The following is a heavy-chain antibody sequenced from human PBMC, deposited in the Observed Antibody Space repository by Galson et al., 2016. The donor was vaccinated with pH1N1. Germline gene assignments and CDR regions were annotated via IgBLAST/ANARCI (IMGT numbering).Heavy chain of an antibody. CDR3: ARGGFYYDSSGPSYGMDV. D-gene: IGHD3-22*01. CDR2: TYYRSKWYN. Sequence: CAISGDSVSSNSAAWNWIRQSPSRGLEWLGWTYYRSKWYNDYAVSVKSRITINPDTSKNQFSLQLNSVTPEDTAVYYCARGGFYYDSSGPSYGMDVWGQGTTVTVSS. V-gene: IGHV6-1*01. J-gene: IGHJ6*02. CDR1: GDSVSSNSAA.